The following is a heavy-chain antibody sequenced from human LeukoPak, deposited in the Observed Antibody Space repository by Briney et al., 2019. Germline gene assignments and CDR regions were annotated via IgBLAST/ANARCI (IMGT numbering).Heavy chain of an antibody. CDR3: ARSLDSSGWDDY. CDR1: GYTFTDYY. D-gene: IGHD6-19*01. V-gene: IGHV1-2*02. Sequence: GASVKVSCTASGYTFTDYYMHWVRQAPGQGLEWMGWINPNSGGTNYAQKFQGRVTMTRDTSISTAYMELSRLRSDDTAVYYCARSLDSSGWDDYWGQGTLVTVSS. J-gene: IGHJ4*02. CDR2: INPNSGGT.